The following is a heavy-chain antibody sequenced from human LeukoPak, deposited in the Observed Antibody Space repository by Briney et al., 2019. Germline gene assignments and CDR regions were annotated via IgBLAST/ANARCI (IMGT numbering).Heavy chain of an antibody. CDR2: IKPDGSVQ. V-gene: IGHV3-7*01. D-gene: IGHD6-13*01. CDR1: GFTFSDYW. Sequence: GGSLRPSCAGSGFTFSDYWMDWVRQAPGKGLEWLANIKPDGSVQNYVDSVKGRFTISRDNAKTSVFLQMNSLRAEDTAVYYCARPAAGTPGTAYWGQGTLVTVSS. CDR3: ARPAAGTPGTAY. J-gene: IGHJ4*02.